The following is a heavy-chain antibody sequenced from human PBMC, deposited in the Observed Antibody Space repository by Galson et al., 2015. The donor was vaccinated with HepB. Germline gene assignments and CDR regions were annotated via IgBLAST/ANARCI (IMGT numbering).Heavy chain of an antibody. CDR2: INPNSGGT. Sequence: SVKVSCKASGYTFTGYYMHWVRQAPGQGLEWMGWINPNSGGTNYAQKFQGWVTMTRDTSISTAYMELSRLRSDDTAVYYCAREILPALNYYYGMDVWGQGTTVTVSS. D-gene: IGHD2-15*01. J-gene: IGHJ6*02. CDR1: GYTFTGYY. CDR3: AREILPALNYYYGMDV. V-gene: IGHV1-2*04.